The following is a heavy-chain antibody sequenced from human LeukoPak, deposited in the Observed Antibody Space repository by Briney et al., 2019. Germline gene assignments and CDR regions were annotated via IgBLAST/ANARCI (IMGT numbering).Heavy chain of an antibody. CDR2: MNPNSDNT. V-gene: IGHV1-8*01. J-gene: IGHJ3*02. CDR3: ARGWGGGYCSGGSCYYLENDAFDI. CDR1: GYNFNSYD. D-gene: IGHD2-15*01. Sequence: ASVKVSCKASGYNFNSYDINWVRQAPGQGLEWMGWMNPNSDNTDYAQKFQGRVTMTRNTSISTAYMELSSLRSEDTAVYYCARGWGGGYCSGGSCYYLENDAFDIWGQGTMVTVSS.